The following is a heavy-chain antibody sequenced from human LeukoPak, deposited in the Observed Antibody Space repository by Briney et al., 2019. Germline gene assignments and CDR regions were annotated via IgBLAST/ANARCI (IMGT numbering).Heavy chain of an antibody. J-gene: IGHJ6*03. Sequence: GSSVKVSCKVSGYTLTELSMHWVRQAPGKGREWMGGFDPEDGETIYAQKFQGRGTITEDTSTDADYMELSSLRSEDTAVYYCATGRHCSGGSCYPYYYYMDVWGKGTTVTVSS. CDR1: GYTLTELS. CDR2: FDPEDGET. CDR3: ATGRHCSGGSCYPYYYYMDV. D-gene: IGHD2-15*01. V-gene: IGHV1-24*01.